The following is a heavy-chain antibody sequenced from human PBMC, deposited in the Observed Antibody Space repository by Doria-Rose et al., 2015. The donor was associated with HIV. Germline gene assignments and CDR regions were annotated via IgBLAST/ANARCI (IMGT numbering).Heavy chain of an antibody. D-gene: IGHD6-13*01. CDR3: ARIKSSRWYHKYYLDF. CDR2: IFSDDER. CDR1: GASLSSPGMG. Sequence: QITLKESGPVLVKPTETLTLTCTVSGASLSSPGMGVSWIRQPPGKALEWLANIFSDDERSYKTSLKSRLTISRGTSKSQVVLTMTDMDPVDTATYYCARIKSSRWYHKYYLDFWGQGTLVIVSA. V-gene: IGHV2-26*01. J-gene: IGHJ4*02.